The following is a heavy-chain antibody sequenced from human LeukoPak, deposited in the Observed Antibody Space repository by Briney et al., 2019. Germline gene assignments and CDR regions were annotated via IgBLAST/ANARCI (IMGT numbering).Heavy chain of an antibody. Sequence: SGTLSLTCAVSGGSISSSNWWSWVHQPPGKGLEWIGEIYHSGSTNYNPSLKSRVTISVDKSKNQFSLKLSSVTAADTAVYYCARAMWQPPPTAAGGAFDIWGQGTMVTVSS. J-gene: IGHJ3*02. CDR3: ARAMWQPPPTAAGGAFDI. D-gene: IGHD4-23*01. V-gene: IGHV4-4*02. CDR2: IYHSGST. CDR1: GGSISSSNW.